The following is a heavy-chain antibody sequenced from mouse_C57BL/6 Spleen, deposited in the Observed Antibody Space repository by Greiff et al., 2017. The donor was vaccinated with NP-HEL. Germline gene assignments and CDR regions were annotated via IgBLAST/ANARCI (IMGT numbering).Heavy chain of an antibody. CDR3: SRGGGSSNYGYFDY. V-gene: IGHV1-72*01. D-gene: IGHD2-5*01. CDR1: GYTFTSYW. Sequence: VKLQQPGAELVKPGASVKLSCKASGYTFTSYWMHWVKQRPGRGLEWIGRIDPNSGGTKYNEKFKSKATLTVDNPSSTAYMQLSSLTSEDSAVYFCSRGGGSSNYGYFDYWGQGTTLTVSS. CDR2: IDPNSGGT. J-gene: IGHJ2*01.